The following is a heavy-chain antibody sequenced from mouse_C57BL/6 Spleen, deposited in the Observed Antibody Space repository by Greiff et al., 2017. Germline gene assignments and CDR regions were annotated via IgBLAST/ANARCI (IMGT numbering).Heavy chain of an antibody. D-gene: IGHD2-4*01. CDR1: GYTFTSYW. CDR3: ARFPYDYDGEFAY. J-gene: IGHJ3*01. Sequence: QVQLQQPGAELVKPGASVKLSCKASGYTFTSYWMHWVKQRPGQGLEWIGMIHPNSGSTNYNEKFKSKATLTVDKSSSTAYMQLSSLTSEDSAVYYCARFPYDYDGEFAYWGQGTLVTVSA. CDR2: IHPNSGST. V-gene: IGHV1-64*01.